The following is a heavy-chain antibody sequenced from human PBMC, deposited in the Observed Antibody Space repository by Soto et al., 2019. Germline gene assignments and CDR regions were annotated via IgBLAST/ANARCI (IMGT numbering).Heavy chain of an antibody. CDR2: VYYTGST. V-gene: IGHV4-59*02. J-gene: IGHJ4*02. CDR3: AVLIGGSNYFDF. CDR1: GGSVSGYY. Sequence: SETLSLTCTVSGGSVSGYYWSWIRQTPGRGLERISYVYYTGSTNYNPSLKSRVTMSIDTSRNQFSLSMSSVTAADTGFYYCAVLIGGSNYFDFWGQGALVTVSS. D-gene: IGHD3-16*01.